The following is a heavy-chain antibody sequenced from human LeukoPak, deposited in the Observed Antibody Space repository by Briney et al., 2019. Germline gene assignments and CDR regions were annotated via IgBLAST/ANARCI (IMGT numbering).Heavy chain of an antibody. V-gene: IGHV3-15*01. D-gene: IGHD5-12*01. CDR1: GFTVNDAW. CDR2: SKNRAGGGST. J-gene: IGHJ4*02. CDR3: ASEDPWLPVKEITF. Sequence: GGSLRLSCAASGFTVNDAWMSWVRQAPGQGLEWVGRSKNRAGGGSTDYAAPVKGRFTISRDDSKNTLYLQMNSLKPEDTAVYYCASEDPWLPVKEITFWGQGTLVTVSS.